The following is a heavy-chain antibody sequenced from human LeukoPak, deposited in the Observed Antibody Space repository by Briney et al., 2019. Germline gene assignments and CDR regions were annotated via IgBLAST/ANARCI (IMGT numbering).Heavy chain of an antibody. D-gene: IGHD2-2*01. CDR1: GFTFSSYA. Sequence: GGSLRLSCTASGFTFSSYAMSWVRQAPGKGLEWVSAISGSGGNTHYADSVKGRFTISRDNSKNTLYLQMNSLRADDTAVYYCAREPGSYHWFDPWGQGTLVTVSS. J-gene: IGHJ5*02. V-gene: IGHV3-23*01. CDR3: AREPGSYHWFDP. CDR2: ISGSGGNT.